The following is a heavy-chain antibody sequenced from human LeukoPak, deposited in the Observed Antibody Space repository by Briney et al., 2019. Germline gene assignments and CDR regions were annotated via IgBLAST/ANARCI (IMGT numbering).Heavy chain of an antibody. CDR1: GFSVSSFG. J-gene: IGHJ6*02. CDR3: AKENCGGDCDPPSYYYYGMDV. D-gene: IGHD2-21*02. V-gene: IGHV3-23*01. CDR2: ISGSGGST. Sequence: GGSLRLSCAVSGFSVSSFGMSWVRQAPGKGLEWVSAISGSGGSTYYADSVKGRFTISRDNSKNTLYLQMNSLRAEDTAVYYCAKENCGGDCDPPSYYYYGMDVWGQGTTVTVSS.